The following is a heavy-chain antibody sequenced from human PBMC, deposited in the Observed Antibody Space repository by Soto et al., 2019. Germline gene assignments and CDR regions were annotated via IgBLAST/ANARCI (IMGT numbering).Heavy chain of an antibody. CDR3: ARDLNYYDSSGYQTDAFDI. V-gene: IGHV1-46*01. D-gene: IGHD3-22*01. CDR1: GYSFTCNY. CDR2: INPSGGST. J-gene: IGHJ3*02. Sequence: ASVKVSCKACGYSFTCNYLHWVQQAPGQGLEWMGIINPSGGSTSYAQKFQGRVTMTRDTSTSTVYMELSSLRSEDTAVYYCARDLNYYDSSGYQTDAFDIWGQGTMVTVSS.